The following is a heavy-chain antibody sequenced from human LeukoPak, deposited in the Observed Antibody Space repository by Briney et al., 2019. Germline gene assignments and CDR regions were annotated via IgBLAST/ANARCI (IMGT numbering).Heavy chain of an antibody. V-gene: IGHV3-7*01. J-gene: IGHJ3*02. D-gene: IGHD3-16*01. CDR2: IKEDGSEQ. CDR3: ARFRGGI. Sequence: PGGSLRLSCAASGFTFSSYCMSWVRQVPGKGLQWVANIKEDGSEQHCVDSVKGRFTISRDNTKNSLYLQMNSLSVEDTAVYYCARFRGGIWGQGTMVTVSS. CDR1: GFTFSSYC.